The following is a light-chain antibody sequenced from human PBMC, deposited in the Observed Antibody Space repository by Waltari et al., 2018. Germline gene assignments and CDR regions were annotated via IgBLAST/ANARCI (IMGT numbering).Light chain of an antibody. V-gene: IGKV3-20*01. CDR3: QHYLRLPVT. Sequence: EIVLTQSPGTLSLSLGDRAPVSCSASQSVSRALAWYQQKPGQAPRLLIYGASTRATGIPDRFSGSGSGTDFSLTISRLEPDDFAVYYCQHYLRLPVTFGQGTTVEI. CDR1: QSVSRA. CDR2: GAS. J-gene: IGKJ1*01.